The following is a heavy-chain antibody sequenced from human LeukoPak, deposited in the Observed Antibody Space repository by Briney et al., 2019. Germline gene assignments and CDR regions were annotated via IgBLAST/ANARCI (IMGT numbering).Heavy chain of an antibody. J-gene: IGHJ6*03. CDR3: ARVPEPNSSGPLYSYMDV. CDR2: ISYDGSIK. CDR1: GFTFSAYA. V-gene: IGHV3-30-3*01. D-gene: IGHD3-22*01. Sequence: PGGSLRLSCAASGFTFSAYAMHWVRQAPGKGLEWVTFISYDGSIKYYTDSVKGRFTISRDTSKNTLYLQMNSLRNEDTAVYFCARVPEPNSSGPLYSYMDVWGKGTSVTVSS.